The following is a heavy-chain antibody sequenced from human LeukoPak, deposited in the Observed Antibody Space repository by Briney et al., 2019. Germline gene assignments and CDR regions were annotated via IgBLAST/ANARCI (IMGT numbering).Heavy chain of an antibody. CDR1: GYTFTSYD. CDR3: ARGSRLRTPPPFDY. V-gene: IGHV1-8*01. J-gene: IGHJ4*02. CDR2: MNPNSGNT. Sequence: RASVKVSCKASGYTFTSYDINWVRQATGQGLEWMGWMNPNSGNTGYAQKFQGRVTMTRNTSISTAYMELSSLRSEDTAVYYCARGSRLRTPPPFDYWGQGTLVTVSS. D-gene: IGHD4-17*01.